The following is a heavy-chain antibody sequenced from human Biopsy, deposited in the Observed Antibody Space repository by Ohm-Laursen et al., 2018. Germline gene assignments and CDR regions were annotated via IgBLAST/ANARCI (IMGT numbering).Heavy chain of an antibody. D-gene: IGHD3-16*01. CDR2: ISYSRDT. J-gene: IGHJ4*02. CDR1: GGSISGSS. CDR3: ARAAFGPFDS. Sequence: SGTLSLTCTVSGGSISGSSWSWIRQAPGKGLEWIGYISYSRDTNYNPSLKSRITISVDTSKNQFSLKLTSVTAADTAVYYCARAAFGPFDSWGQGALVTVSS. V-gene: IGHV4-59*08.